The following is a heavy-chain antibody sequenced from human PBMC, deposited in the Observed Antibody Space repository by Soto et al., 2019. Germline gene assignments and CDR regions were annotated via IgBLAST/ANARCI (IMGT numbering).Heavy chain of an antibody. CDR1: GFTFSSYG. CDR2: ISYDGSNK. Sequence: QVQLVESGGGVVQPGRSLRLSCAASGFTFSSYGMHWVRQAPGKVLEWVAVISYDGSNKYYADSVKGRFTISRDNSKNPLYLQMNSLRAEDTAVYYCAKESRWLLFPYYYDYGMDVWGQGTTVTVSS. J-gene: IGHJ6*02. CDR3: AKESRWLLFPYYYDYGMDV. V-gene: IGHV3-30*18. D-gene: IGHD2-21*02.